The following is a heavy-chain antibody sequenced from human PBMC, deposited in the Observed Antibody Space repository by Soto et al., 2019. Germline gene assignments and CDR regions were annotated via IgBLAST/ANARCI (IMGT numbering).Heavy chain of an antibody. J-gene: IGHJ6*02. CDR2: IIPIFGTA. Sequence: SVKVSCKASGGTFSSYAISWVRQAPGQGLEWMGGIIPIFGTANYAQKFQGRVTITADESTSTAYMELSSLRSEDTAVYYCARDKGYSYGSELGNYGMDVWGQGTTVTVS. CDR1: GGTFSSYA. V-gene: IGHV1-69*13. D-gene: IGHD5-18*01. CDR3: ARDKGYSYGSELGNYGMDV.